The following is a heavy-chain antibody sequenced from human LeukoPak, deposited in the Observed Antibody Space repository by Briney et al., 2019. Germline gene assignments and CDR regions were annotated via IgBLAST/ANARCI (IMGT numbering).Heavy chain of an antibody. J-gene: IGHJ4*02. D-gene: IGHD1-1*01. Sequence: SETLSLTCTVSGGSISPYYWSWIRQTPRKGLEWIGYILYSGTTTNYNPSLKSRVTISVDTSKNQFSLKLSSVTAADTAVYYCARVGDWNDLVYRGQGTLVTVSS. CDR1: GGSISPYY. CDR2: ILYSGTT. CDR3: ARVGDWNDLVY. V-gene: IGHV4-59*01.